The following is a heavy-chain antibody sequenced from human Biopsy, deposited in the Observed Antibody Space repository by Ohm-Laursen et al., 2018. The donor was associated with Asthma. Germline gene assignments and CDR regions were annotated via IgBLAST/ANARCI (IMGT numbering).Heavy chain of an antibody. V-gene: IGHV3-30-3*01. Sequence: ALRLSCTASGFTFRSYAMHWVRQAPGKGLEWVAGIFFDGSNKYYADSVKGRFTISRDSSKDTLYLQVNSLRGDDTAVYYCARGKTWGRSYYFDYWGQGTLVTVSS. CDR1: GFTFRSYA. J-gene: IGHJ4*02. CDR2: IFFDGSNK. CDR3: ARGKTWGRSYYFDY. D-gene: IGHD6-6*01.